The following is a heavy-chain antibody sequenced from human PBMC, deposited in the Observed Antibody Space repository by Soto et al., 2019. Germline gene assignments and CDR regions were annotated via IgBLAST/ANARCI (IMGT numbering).Heavy chain of an antibody. CDR1: GDSVSSNSAA. CDR3: ARVGYDFWSGYYGEGAFDI. D-gene: IGHD3-3*01. CDR2: TYYRSKWYN. Sequence: PSQTLSLTCAISGDSVSSNSAAWNWIRQSPSRGLEWLGRTYYRSKWYNDYAVSVKSRITINPDTSKNQFSLQLNSVTPEDTAVYYCARVGYDFWSGYYGEGAFDIWGQGTMVTVSS. J-gene: IGHJ3*02. V-gene: IGHV6-1*01.